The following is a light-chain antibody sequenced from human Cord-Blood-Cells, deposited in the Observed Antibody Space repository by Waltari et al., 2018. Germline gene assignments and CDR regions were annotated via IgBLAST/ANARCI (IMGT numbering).Light chain of an antibody. Sequence: DIVMTKSPDPRAVSLGARSTILCKSSQSVLYSSNNKNYLACYQQKPGQHPKLLSYWATTRVSEVADRFSGSGSGTDFTLTISSLQAGDVAVYYCQQDYSTPRTFGQGTKVEIK. CDR2: WAT. V-gene: IGKV4-1*01. J-gene: IGKJ1*01. CDR3: QQDYSTPRT. CDR1: QSVLYSSNNKNY.